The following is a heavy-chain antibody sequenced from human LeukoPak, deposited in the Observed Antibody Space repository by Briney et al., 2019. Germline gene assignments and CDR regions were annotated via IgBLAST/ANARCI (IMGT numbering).Heavy chain of an antibody. J-gene: IGHJ4*02. D-gene: IGHD1-1*01. CDR2: ISSSSSYI. CDR3: ARGRPNYYFDY. V-gene: IGHV3-21*01. Sequence: GGSLRLSCAASGFTFSSYSMNWVRQAPGKGLEWVSSISSSSSYIYYADSVKGRFTISRDNAKNSLYLQMNSLRAEDTAVYYCARGRPNYYFDYWGQGTLVTVSS. CDR1: GFTFSSYS.